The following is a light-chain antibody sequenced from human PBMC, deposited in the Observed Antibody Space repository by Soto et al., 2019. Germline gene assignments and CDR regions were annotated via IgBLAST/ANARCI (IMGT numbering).Light chain of an antibody. CDR2: DVN. J-gene: IGLJ1*01. CDR3: CSYAGSYTYV. Sequence: QSALTQTRSVSGSPGQAVTISCTGTDSNIGFYNFVSWYQQHPDKAPHLVIYDVNKRPAGVPARFSGSKSGNTASLTISGLQADVEADYYCCSYAGSYTYVFGIGTKVPVL. CDR1: DSNIGFYNF. V-gene: IGLV2-11*01.